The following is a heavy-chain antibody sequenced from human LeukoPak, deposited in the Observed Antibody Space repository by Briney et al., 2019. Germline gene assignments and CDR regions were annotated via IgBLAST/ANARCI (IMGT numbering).Heavy chain of an antibody. CDR2: ISANNPNR. V-gene: IGHV1-18*01. CDR3: ARQGYGGDSRGAAEY. J-gene: IGHJ4*02. D-gene: IGHD4-23*01. CDR1: GHTFTIYG. Sequence: ASVKASCKVSGHTFTIYGISWVRQAPGQGLEWMGWISANNPNRNYARKLLNRVSMTTETTTSSAYIELRSLRSDDTAVYYCARQGYGGDSRGAAEYWGQGTLVTVSS.